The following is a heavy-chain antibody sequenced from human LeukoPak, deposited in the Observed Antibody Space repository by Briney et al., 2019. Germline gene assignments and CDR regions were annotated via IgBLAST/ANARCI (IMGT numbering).Heavy chain of an antibody. CDR1: GGSISSYY. Sequence: SETLSLTCTVSGGSISSYYWSWIRQPPGKGLEWLGYIYHSGSTDYNPSLKSRVTISVDTSKSQFSLKLTSVTAADTAVYYCATLTTVVTAYYFDHWGQGTLVTVSS. CDR2: IYHSGST. V-gene: IGHV4-4*09. CDR3: ATLTTVVTAYYFDH. J-gene: IGHJ4*02. D-gene: IGHD4-23*01.